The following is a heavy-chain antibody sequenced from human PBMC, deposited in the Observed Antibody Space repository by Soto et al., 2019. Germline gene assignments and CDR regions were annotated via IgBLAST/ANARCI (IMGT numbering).Heavy chain of an antibody. D-gene: IGHD3-9*01. V-gene: IGHV4-59*01. J-gene: IGHJ4*02. CDR2: IYYSGST. Sequence: PSETLSLTCTFSVGSISSYYWSCIRQPPGKGLEWIGYIYYSGSTNYNPSLKSRVTISVDTSKNQFSLKLSSVTSADTAVYFCARDRRDGHKRYFEFWGQGKQVIVSS. CDR3: ARDRRDGHKRYFEF. CDR1: VGSISSYY.